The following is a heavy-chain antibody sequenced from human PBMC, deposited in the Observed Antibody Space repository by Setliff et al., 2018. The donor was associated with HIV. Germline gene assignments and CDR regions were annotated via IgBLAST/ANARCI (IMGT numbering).Heavy chain of an antibody. J-gene: IGHJ4*02. Sequence: GGSLRLSCAASGYTFSSYWMAWVRQCPGKGLEWVANIQQHGSEIHYVASVEGRFTISRDNAKNSLYLQMNSLRAEDTAVYYCANMQWASNVWYSFDYWGQGALVTVSS. V-gene: IGHV3-7*05. D-gene: IGHD6-19*01. CDR2: IQQHGSEI. CDR3: ANMQWASNVWYSFDY. CDR1: GYTFSSYW.